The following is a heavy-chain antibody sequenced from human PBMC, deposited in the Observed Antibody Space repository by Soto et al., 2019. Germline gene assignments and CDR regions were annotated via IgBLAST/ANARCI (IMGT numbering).Heavy chain of an antibody. CDR2: ISYDGSNK. CDR3: ASGSGRDYFDY. V-gene: IGHV3-30-3*01. J-gene: IGHJ4*02. Sequence: GGSLRLSCAASGFTFSSYAMHWVRQAPGKGLEWVAVISYDGSNKYYADSVKGRFTISRDNSKNTLYLQMNSLRAEDTAVYYCASGSGRDYFDYWGQGTLVTVSS. D-gene: IGHD3-10*01. CDR1: GFTFSSYA.